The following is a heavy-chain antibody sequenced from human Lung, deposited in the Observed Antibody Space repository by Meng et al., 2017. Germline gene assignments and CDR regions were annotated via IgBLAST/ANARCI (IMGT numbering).Heavy chain of an antibody. J-gene: IGHJ4*02. CDR1: GSTFPDYW. CDR3: ARDEDISAAGKLFGDY. D-gene: IGHD6-13*01. V-gene: IGHV1-2*06. Sequence: QVPMVKSGAEVKKPGASVKVSCKASGSTFPDYWLHWVRRAPGQGLEWMGRINPKSGDTHYAQRFQGRVTMTGDTSISTAYMELSGLRSDDTAMYYCARDEDISAAGKLFGDYWGQGTLVTVSS. CDR2: INPKSGDT.